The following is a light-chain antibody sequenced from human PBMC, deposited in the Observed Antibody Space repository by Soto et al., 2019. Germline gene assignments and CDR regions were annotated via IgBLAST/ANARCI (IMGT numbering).Light chain of an antibody. CDR3: YSWNSNSDTHYV. J-gene: IGLJ1*01. V-gene: IGLV2-14*03. Sequence: QSVLTQPASVSGSPGQSITISCTGTSSDIGASNYVSWYQQHPGQAPKLMISDVNNWPSGISDRFSGSKSGNTASLTISGLQAEDEADYYCYSWNSNSDTHYVFGTGTKMTVL. CDR1: SSDIGASNY. CDR2: DVN.